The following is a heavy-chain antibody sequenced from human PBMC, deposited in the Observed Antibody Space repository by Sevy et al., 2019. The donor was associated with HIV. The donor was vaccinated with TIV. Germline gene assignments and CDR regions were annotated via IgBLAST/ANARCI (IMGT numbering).Heavy chain of an antibody. J-gene: IGHJ3*02. CDR3: ASYLVVVAATKAFDI. CDR1: GGTFSSYA. CDR2: IIPIFGTA. Sequence: ASVKVSCKASGGTFSSYAISWVRQAPGQGLEWMGGIIPIFGTANYAQKFQGRVTITADKSTSTAYMELSNLRSEDTAVYYCASYLVVVAATKAFDIWGQGTMVTVSS. D-gene: IGHD2-15*01. V-gene: IGHV1-69*06.